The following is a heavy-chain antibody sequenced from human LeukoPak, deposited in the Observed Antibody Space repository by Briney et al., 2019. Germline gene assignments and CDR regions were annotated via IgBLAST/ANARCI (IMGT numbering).Heavy chain of an antibody. CDR3: ARDIDTDDAFDI. Sequence: GGSLRLSCAASGFTFKTYTMHWVRQAPGMGLEWVSSISSSSSYIFYADSVKGRFTISRDNAKNSLYLQMSSLRAEDAAVYYCARDIDTDDAFDIWGQGTMVTVSS. CDR1: GFTFKTYT. CDR2: ISSSSSYI. V-gene: IGHV3-21*01. J-gene: IGHJ3*02. D-gene: IGHD2-15*01.